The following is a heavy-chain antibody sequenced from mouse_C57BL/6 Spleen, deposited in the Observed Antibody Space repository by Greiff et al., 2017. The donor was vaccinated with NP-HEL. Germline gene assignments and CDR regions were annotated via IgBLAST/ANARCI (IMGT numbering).Heavy chain of an antibody. CDR3: ARGDDYLYFDY. D-gene: IGHD2-4*01. Sequence: EVQLQQSGPELVKPGASVKISCKASGYTFTDYYMNWVKQSHGKSLEWIGDINPNNGGTSYNQKFKGKATLTVDKSSSTAYMELRSLTSEDSAVYYCARGDDYLYFDYWGQGTTLTVSS. V-gene: IGHV1-26*01. CDR2: INPNNGGT. CDR1: GYTFTDYY. J-gene: IGHJ2*01.